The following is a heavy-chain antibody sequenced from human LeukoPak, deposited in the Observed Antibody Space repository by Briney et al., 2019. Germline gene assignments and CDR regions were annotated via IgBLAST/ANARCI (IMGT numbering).Heavy chain of an antibody. CDR3: AREGGAVPWFDP. V-gene: IGHV1-2*02. D-gene: IGHD6-19*01. CDR2: INPNSGGT. CDR1: GYTFTGYY. Sequence: ASVKVSCKASGYTFTGYYMHWVRQAPGQGLEWMGWINPNSGGTNYAQKFQDRVTMTRDTSISTAYMELSRLSSDDTAVYHCAREGGAVPWFDPWGQGTLVTVSS. J-gene: IGHJ5*02.